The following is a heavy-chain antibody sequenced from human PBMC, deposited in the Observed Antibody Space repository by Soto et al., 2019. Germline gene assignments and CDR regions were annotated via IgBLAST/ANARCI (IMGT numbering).Heavy chain of an antibody. V-gene: IGHV4-31*03. CDR1: GGSITSGGYY. Sequence: QVQLQESGPGLVKPSQTLSLTCTVSGGSITSGGYYWHWIRQHPVQGLEWIGYIFHSGSTHYNPSLKSRLTMSADTSKNQLSLRLTSVTAADTAVYYCARGGASFTGPAGYWGQGTLVTVS. J-gene: IGHJ4*02. D-gene: IGHD3-16*01. CDR2: IFHSGST. CDR3: ARGGASFTGPAGY.